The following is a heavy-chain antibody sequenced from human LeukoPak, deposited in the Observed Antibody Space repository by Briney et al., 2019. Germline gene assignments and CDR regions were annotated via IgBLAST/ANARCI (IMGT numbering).Heavy chain of an antibody. Sequence: GGSLTLSCAASGFTFSSYAMSWVRQPPGKGLEWVSAISGSGGSTYYADSVKGRFTISRDNSKNTLYLQMNSLRAEDTAVYYCAKDSDAYSSGWMPDYWGQGTLVTVSS. D-gene: IGHD6-19*01. CDR3: AKDSDAYSSGWMPDY. V-gene: IGHV3-23*01. J-gene: IGHJ4*02. CDR2: ISGSGGST. CDR1: GFTFSSYA.